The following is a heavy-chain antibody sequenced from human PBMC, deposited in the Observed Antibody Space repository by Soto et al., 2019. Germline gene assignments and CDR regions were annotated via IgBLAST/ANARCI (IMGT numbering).Heavy chain of an antibody. Sequence: SVKVSCKASGGTFSSYTISWVRQAPGQGLEWMGRIIPILGIANYAQKFQGRVTITADKSTSTAYMELSSLRSEDTAVYYCARVGISYPLDMDVWGKGTTVTVSS. CDR2: IIPILGIA. CDR1: GGTFSSYT. J-gene: IGHJ6*03. D-gene: IGHD2-15*01. CDR3: ARVGISYPLDMDV. V-gene: IGHV1-69*02.